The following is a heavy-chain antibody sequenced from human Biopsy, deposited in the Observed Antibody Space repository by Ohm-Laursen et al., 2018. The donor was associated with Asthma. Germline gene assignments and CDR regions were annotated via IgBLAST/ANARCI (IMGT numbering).Heavy chain of an antibody. V-gene: IGHV4-31*03. D-gene: IGHD7-27*01. CDR3: ARWGSFGFDY. Sequence: TLSLTCTVSGGSLSSGPYYWSWVRQHPGKGLEWIGYINYSGSTYYNPSLKSRVTISVDTSKNQFSLNLSSVTAADTAVYYCARWGSFGFDYWGQGTLVTVSS. J-gene: IGHJ4*02. CDR2: INYSGST. CDR1: GGSLSSGPYY.